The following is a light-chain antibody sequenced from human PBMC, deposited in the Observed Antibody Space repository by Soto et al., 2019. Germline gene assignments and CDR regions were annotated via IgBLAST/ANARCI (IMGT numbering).Light chain of an antibody. J-gene: IGKJ5*01. CDR1: QSVSSSY. CDR3: QQYGISPRT. V-gene: IGKV3-20*01. Sequence: IVLTQSAGTLSLCPGERATLSCRASQSVSSSYLAWYQQKPGQAPRLLIYGASTRATGIPDRFSGSASGPDFTLTISRLEPEDFAVYYCQQYGISPRTFGQGTRLEIK. CDR2: GAS.